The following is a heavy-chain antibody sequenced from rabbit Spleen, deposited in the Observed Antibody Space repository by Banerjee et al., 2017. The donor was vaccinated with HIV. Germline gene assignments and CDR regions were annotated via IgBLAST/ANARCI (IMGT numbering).Heavy chain of an antibody. CDR2: IDPIFGST. J-gene: IGHJ4*01. CDR3: VREVAAKFDL. D-gene: IGHD4-1*01. Sequence: QLKETGGGLVQPGGSLTLSCKASGFDFSSYYMSWVRQAPGKGLEWIGYIDPIFGSTYYASWVNGRFTISSHNAQNTLYLQLNSLTAADTATYFCVREVAAKFDLWGPGTLVTVS. V-gene: IGHV1S7*01. CDR1: GFDFSSYY.